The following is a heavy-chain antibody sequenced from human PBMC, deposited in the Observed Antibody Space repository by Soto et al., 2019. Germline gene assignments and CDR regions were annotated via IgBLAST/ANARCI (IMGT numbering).Heavy chain of an antibody. D-gene: IGHD2-15*01. V-gene: IGHV4-34*01. CDR1: GGSFSGYY. CDR2: INHSGST. CDR3: ARGRNQRGVVGVAATRYYYYYIDG. Sequence: SETLSLTCAVYGGSFSGYYWSWIRQPPGKGLEWIGEINHSGSTNYNPSLKSRVTISVDTSKNQFSLKLSSVTAADTAVYYCARGRNQRGVVGVAATRYYYYYIDGWGKGTTVTGSS. J-gene: IGHJ6*03.